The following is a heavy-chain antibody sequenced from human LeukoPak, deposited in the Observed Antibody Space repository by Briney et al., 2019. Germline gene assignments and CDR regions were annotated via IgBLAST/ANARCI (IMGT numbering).Heavy chain of an antibody. Sequence: PGGSLRLSCAASGFTFDDYAMHWVRQAPGKGLEWVSGISWDSGSIGYADSVKGRFTISRDNAKNSLYLQMNSLRAEDTALYYCAKDSSGSWHGSTSGAFDYWGQGTLVTVSS. CDR1: GFTFDDYA. J-gene: IGHJ4*02. CDR2: ISWDSGSI. V-gene: IGHV3-9*01. CDR3: AKDSSGSWHGSTSGAFDY. D-gene: IGHD6-13*01.